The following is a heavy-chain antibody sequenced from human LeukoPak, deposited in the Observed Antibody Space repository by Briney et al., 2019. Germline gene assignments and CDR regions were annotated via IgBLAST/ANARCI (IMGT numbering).Heavy chain of an antibody. CDR1: GGSFSGYY. D-gene: IGHD4-11*01. V-gene: IGHV4-34*01. CDR3: ARDQGTGYSKPILDY. J-gene: IGHJ4*02. Sequence: SETLSLTCAVYGGSFSGYYWSWIRQPPGKGLEWIGEINHSGSTNYNPSLKSRVTISVDTSKNQFSLKLSSVTAADTAVYYCARDQGTGYSKPILDYWGQGTLVTVSS. CDR2: INHSGST.